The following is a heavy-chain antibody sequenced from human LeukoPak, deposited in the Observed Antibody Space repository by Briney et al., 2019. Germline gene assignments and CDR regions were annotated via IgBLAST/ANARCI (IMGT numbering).Heavy chain of an antibody. Sequence: ASVKVSCKASGYTFTSYGISWVRQAPGQGLEWMGWISAYNGNTNYAQKLQGRVTMTTDTSTSTAYMELRSLRSDDTAVYYCAGANRGYYDSSGYYHVGYYYYMDVWGKGTTVTVSS. CDR1: GYTFTSYG. V-gene: IGHV1-18*01. J-gene: IGHJ6*03. CDR3: AGANRGYYDSSGYYHVGYYYYMDV. CDR2: ISAYNGNT. D-gene: IGHD3-22*01.